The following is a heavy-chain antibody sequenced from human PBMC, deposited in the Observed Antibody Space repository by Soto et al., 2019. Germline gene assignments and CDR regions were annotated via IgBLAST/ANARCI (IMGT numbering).Heavy chain of an antibody. D-gene: IGHD3-10*01. CDR2: IYWDDDK. CDR1: GFSLSTTGVG. V-gene: IGHV2-5*02. J-gene: IGHJ5*02. CDR3: AQRLPHYGLGRERGTWFDP. Sequence: QITLKESGPTLVRPTQTLTLTCTFSGFSLSTTGVGVGWIRQPPGKALEWLALIYWDDDKRCSPSLKTRLTITKDTSKNEVILTMTNMDPVDTATYYCAQRLPHYGLGRERGTWFDPWGQGTLVTVSS.